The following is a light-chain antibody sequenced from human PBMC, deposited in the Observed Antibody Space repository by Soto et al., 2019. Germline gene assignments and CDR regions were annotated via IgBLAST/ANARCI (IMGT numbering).Light chain of an antibody. CDR2: PEGSGSY. V-gene: IGLV4-60*02. CDR3: ETWDSNTHTV. J-gene: IGLJ3*02. Sequence: QSVLTQSSSASASLGSSVKLTCTLSSGHSSYIIAWHQQQPGKAPRYLMKPEGSGSYNKGSGVPDRFSGSSSGADRYLTISNLQFEDEADYYCETWDSNTHTVFSGGTKLTVL. CDR1: SGHSSYI.